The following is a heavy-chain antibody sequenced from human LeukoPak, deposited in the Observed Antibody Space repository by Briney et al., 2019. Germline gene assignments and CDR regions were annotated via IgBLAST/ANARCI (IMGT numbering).Heavy chain of an antibody. D-gene: IGHD2-21*02. CDR2: ISGSGGST. CDR1: GFTFSSYA. J-gene: IGHJ4*02. Sequence: GGSLRLYCAASGFTFSSYAMSWVRQAPGKGLEWVSAISGSGGSTYYADSVKGRLTISRDNSKNTLYLQMNSLRAEDTAVYYCAKDVTRGYFDYWGQGTLVTVSS. V-gene: IGHV3-23*01. CDR3: AKDVTRGYFDY.